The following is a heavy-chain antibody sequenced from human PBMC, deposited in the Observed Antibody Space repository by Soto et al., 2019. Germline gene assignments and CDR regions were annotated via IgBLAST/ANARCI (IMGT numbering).Heavy chain of an antibody. J-gene: IGHJ4*02. CDR2: ISYDGSIK. Sequence: VQLVECGGGVVQPGRSLRLSCAASGFTFSSHSIQWVRQAPGKGLEWVAVISYDGSIKYYADSVKGRFTISRDNSKNTAYLQMNSLRAEDTAVFYCAREWSTSGDLDYWGQGTLVIVSS. D-gene: IGHD3-10*01. CDR1: GFTFSSHS. V-gene: IGHV3-30-3*01. CDR3: AREWSTSGDLDY.